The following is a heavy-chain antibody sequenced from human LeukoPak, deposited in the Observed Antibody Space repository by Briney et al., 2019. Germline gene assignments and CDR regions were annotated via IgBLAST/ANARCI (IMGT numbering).Heavy chain of an antibody. CDR2: INHSGST. J-gene: IGHJ1*01. V-gene: IGHV4-34*01. CDR3: ARGQLGSGSYYRS. D-gene: IGHD3-10*02. Sequence: SETLSLTCAVYGGSFSGYYWSWIRQPPGKGLELIGEINHSGSTNYNPSLKSRVTISVDTSKNQFSLKLSSVTAADTAVYYCARGQLGSGSYYRSWGQGTLVTVSS. CDR1: GGSFSGYY.